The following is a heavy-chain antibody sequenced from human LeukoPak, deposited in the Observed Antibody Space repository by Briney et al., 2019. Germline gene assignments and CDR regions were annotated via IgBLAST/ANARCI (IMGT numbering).Heavy chain of an antibody. J-gene: IGHJ4*02. D-gene: IGHD5-24*01. CDR3: ARPSGRDGYSYFDY. Sequence: GGSLRLSCAASGFTFSRYAMHWVRQAPGKGLEWVAVISYDGSNKYYADSVKGRFTISRDNSKNTLYLQMNSLRAEDTAVYYCARPSGRDGYSYFDYWGQGTLVTVSS. CDR1: GFTFSRYA. V-gene: IGHV3-30*04. CDR2: ISYDGSNK.